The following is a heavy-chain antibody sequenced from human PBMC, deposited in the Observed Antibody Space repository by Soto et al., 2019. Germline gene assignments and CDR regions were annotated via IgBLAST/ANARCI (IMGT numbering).Heavy chain of an antibody. CDR1: GYTFTSYG. V-gene: IGHV1-18*01. J-gene: IGHJ3*02. D-gene: IGHD4-17*01. CDR3: ARTGRDGDYVLHAFDI. CDR2: ISAYNGNT. Sequence: QVQLVQSGAEVKKPGASVKVSCKASGYTFTSYGISWVRQAPGQGLEWMGWISAYNGNTNYAQKLQGRVTMTTDTSTSTAYMGLRSLGSDDTAVYYWARTGRDGDYVLHAFDIWGQGTMVTVSS.